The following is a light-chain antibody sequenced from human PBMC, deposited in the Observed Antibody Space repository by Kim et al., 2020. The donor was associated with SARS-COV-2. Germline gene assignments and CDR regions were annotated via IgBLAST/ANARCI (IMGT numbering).Light chain of an antibody. CDR3: QSYDSSNNVV. V-gene: IGLV6-57*03. J-gene: IGLJ2*01. CDR1: SARVAINY. Sequence: TVLTAAARSSARVAINYVQCYQQHPGGAPTTVIYEDNQRSSGTPDQFSGSIDSSSNSASLTNSGLKTEDVADYYCQSYDSSNNVVFGGGTQLTVL. CDR2: EDN.